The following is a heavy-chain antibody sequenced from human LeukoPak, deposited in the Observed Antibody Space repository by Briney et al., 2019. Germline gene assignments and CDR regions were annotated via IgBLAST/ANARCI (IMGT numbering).Heavy chain of an antibody. CDR1: GVSISSYY. Sequence: AETLSLTCTVSGVSISSYYRSWIRQPPGEGLEWIGYIYYSGSTNYNPSLESRVTISVDTYKNHFSLKLSSVTAADTAVYYCAREMWSAFDICGQGKMVTVSS. J-gene: IGHJ3*02. V-gene: IGHV4-59*12. CDR3: AREMWSAFDI. CDR2: IYYSGST. D-gene: IGHD2-21*01.